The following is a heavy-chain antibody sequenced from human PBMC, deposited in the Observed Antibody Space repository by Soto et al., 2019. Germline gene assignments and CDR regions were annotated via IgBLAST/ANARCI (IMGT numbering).Heavy chain of an antibody. Sequence: GGSLRLSCVASGFSFDTYGIHWVRQAPGKGLQWVALISYEGSNTYYADPVRGRFTISRDNSKNTLYLQMNTLRPEDTGVYYCARVTPGNNLYYFSGLDFWGQGTSVTVSS. V-gene: IGHV3-30-3*01. CDR1: GFSFDTYG. J-gene: IGHJ6*02. CDR2: ISYEGSNT. D-gene: IGHD1-1*01. CDR3: ARVTPGNNLYYFSGLDF.